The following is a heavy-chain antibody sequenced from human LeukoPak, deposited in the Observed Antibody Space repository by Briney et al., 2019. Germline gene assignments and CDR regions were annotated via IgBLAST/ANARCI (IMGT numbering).Heavy chain of an antibody. Sequence: TGGSLRLSCAASGFTVSSNYMSWVRQAPGKGLEWVSVIYSGGSTYYADSVKGRFTISRDNSKNTLYPQMNSLRAEDTAVYYCARSIVVVPAADLNAFDIWGQGTMVTVSS. CDR2: IYSGGST. CDR3: ARSIVVVPAADLNAFDI. D-gene: IGHD2-2*01. V-gene: IGHV3-66*01. CDR1: GFTVSSNY. J-gene: IGHJ3*02.